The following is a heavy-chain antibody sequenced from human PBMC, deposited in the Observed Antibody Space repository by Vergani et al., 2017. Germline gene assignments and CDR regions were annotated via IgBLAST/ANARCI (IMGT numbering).Heavy chain of an antibody. J-gene: IGHJ5*02. CDR1: GGTFSSYA. CDR3: ARDVGGYSGYGENWFDP. Sequence: QVQLVQSGAEVKKPGSSVKVSCKASGGTFSSYAISWVRQAPGQGLEWMGGIIPIFGTANYAQKFQGRVTITADESTSTAYMELSSLRAEDTAVYYCARDVGGYSGYGENWFDPWGQGTLVTVSS. D-gene: IGHD5-12*01. CDR2: IIPIFGTA. V-gene: IGHV1-69*12.